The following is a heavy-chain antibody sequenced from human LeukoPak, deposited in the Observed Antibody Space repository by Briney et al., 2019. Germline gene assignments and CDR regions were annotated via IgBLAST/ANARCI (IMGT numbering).Heavy chain of an antibody. J-gene: IGHJ4*02. CDR2: IFYSGST. V-gene: IGHV4-39*07. CDR3: ARLNRRITMKYYFDY. D-gene: IGHD3-22*01. CDR1: GGSISTSNYY. Sequence: PSETLSLTCTVSGGSISTSNYYWGWIRQPPGKGLEWIGNIFYSGSTYYSPSLRSRVTISLDTSKNQFSLKLSSVTAADTAVYYCARLNRRITMKYYFDYWGQGTLVTVSS.